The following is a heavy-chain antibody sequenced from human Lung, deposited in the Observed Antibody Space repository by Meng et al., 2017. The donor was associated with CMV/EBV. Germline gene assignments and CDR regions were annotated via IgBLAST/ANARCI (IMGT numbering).Heavy chain of an antibody. J-gene: IGHJ5*02. V-gene: IGHV3-7*01. CDR2: IKEDGSDK. CDR1: GFTFINYW. D-gene: IGHD6-25*01. CDR3: ARDRAANSFDP. Sequence: GESLKISCAASGFTFINYWMSWVRQAPGKGLEWVANIKEDGSDKYYVYSVKGRFTISRDNAKNSLYLQMNSLRAEDTAVYYCARDRAANSFDPWGQGTLVTVSS.